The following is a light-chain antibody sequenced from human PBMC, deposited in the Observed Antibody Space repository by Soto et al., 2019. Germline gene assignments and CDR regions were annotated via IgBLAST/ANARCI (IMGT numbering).Light chain of an antibody. Sequence: IVLTQAPGTLSLSPLERGTLFCRASESVTNYLAWYQQKPGQAPRLLVYDVSNRATGTPARFSGGGSGTDFTLTISNLEPEDFAVYYCQQRSDWPWTFGQGTKVDIK. CDR2: DVS. CDR1: ESVTNY. CDR3: QQRSDWPWT. J-gene: IGKJ1*01. V-gene: IGKV3-11*01.